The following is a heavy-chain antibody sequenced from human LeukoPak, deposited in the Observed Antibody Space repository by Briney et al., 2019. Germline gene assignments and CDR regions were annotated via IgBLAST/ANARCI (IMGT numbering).Heavy chain of an antibody. D-gene: IGHD1-26*01. CDR1: GFTFSSYT. CDR2: ITSSSAYI. Sequence: GGSLRLSCAASGFTFSSYTMNWVRQAPGKGLKWVSSITSSSAYIYYADSVKGRFTISRDNAENSLFLQMKSLRAEDTAVYYCALGEGWDPLDVWGKGTTVTISA. J-gene: IGHJ6*04. CDR3: ALGEGWDPLDV. V-gene: IGHV3-21*01.